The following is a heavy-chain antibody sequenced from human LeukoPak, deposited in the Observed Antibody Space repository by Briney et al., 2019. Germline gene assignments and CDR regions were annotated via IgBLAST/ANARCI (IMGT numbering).Heavy chain of an antibody. Sequence: PGGSLRLSCAASGFTFSSYAMSWVRQAPGKGLEWVSAISGSGGSTYYADSVKGRFTISRDNSKSTLYLQMNSLRAEDTAVYYCARGSTSGSFFDYWGQGTLVTVSS. D-gene: IGHD3-10*01. CDR2: ISGSGGST. J-gene: IGHJ4*02. CDR1: GFTFSSYA. CDR3: ARGSTSGSFFDY. V-gene: IGHV3-23*01.